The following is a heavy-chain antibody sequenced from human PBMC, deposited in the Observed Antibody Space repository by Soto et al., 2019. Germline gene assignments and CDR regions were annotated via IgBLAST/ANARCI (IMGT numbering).Heavy chain of an antibody. CDR3: AKDRVVGATLHHCMDV. CDR1: GFTFSSYA. CDR2: ISGSGGST. D-gene: IGHD1-26*01. V-gene: IGHV3-23*01. Sequence: GGPLRLSCAASGFTFSSYAMSWVRQAPGKGLEWVSAISGSGGSTYYAESVKGRFTISRGNFKNTLYVHMNSMRLEDPDVYYCAKDRVVGATLHHCMDVWGPGTTVTVS. J-gene: IGHJ6*02.